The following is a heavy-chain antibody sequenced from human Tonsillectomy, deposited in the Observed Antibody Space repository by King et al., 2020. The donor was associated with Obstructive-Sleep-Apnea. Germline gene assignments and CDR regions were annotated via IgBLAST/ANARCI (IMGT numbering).Heavy chain of an antibody. J-gene: IGHJ4*02. CDR3: ARHRGVEDYGGYGDYFDY. Sequence: QLQESGPGLVKPSETLSLTCSVSGGSINNYYWSWIRQPPGKGLEWIGYMYYSGNNNFNPSLKSRVTISADTSKIQFSLRLSSVTAADTAVYYCARHRGVEDYGGYGDYFDYWGQGTLVTVSS. D-gene: IGHD5-12*01. CDR1: GGSINNYY. V-gene: IGHV4-59*08. CDR2: MYYSGNN.